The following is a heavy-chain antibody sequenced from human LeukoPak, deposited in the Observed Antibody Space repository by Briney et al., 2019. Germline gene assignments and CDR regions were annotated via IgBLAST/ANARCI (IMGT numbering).Heavy chain of an antibody. D-gene: IGHD3-9*01. CDR1: GFTFSSYA. CDR3: AKDSKLRYFDWLFLFDY. J-gene: IGHJ4*02. CDR2: ISGSGGST. V-gene: IGHV3-23*01. Sequence: GGSLRLSCAASGFTFSSYAMSWVRQAPGKGLEWVSAISGSGGSTYYADSVKGRFTISRDNSKNTLYLQMNSLRAEDTAVYYCAKDSKLRYFDWLFLFDYWGQGTLVTVSS.